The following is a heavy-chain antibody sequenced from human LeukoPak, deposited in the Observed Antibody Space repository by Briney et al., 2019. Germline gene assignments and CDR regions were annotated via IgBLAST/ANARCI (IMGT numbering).Heavy chain of an antibody. CDR1: GGSISSYY. V-gene: IGHV4-59*12. CDR3: AKENWNYPFDY. Sequence: SSETLSLTCTVSGGSISSYYWSWIRQPPGKGLEWVGYIYYSGSTNYNPSLKSRVTISVDTSKNQFSLNLSSVTAADTAVYYCAKENWNYPFDYWGQGTLVTVSS. J-gene: IGHJ4*02. CDR2: IYYSGST. D-gene: IGHD1-7*01.